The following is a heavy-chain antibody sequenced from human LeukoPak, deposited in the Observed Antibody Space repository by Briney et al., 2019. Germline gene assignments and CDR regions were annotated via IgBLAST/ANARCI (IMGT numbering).Heavy chain of an antibody. Sequence: GGSLRLSCAASGFTFSSYGMHWVRQAPGKGLEWVAVISYDGSNKYYADSVKGRFTISRDNSKNTLYLQMNSLRAEDTAVYYCARDSSRNYNWFDPWGQGTLVTVSS. CDR1: GFTFSSYG. CDR3: ARDSSRNYNWFDP. J-gene: IGHJ5*02. V-gene: IGHV3-30*03. D-gene: IGHD6-13*01. CDR2: ISYDGSNK.